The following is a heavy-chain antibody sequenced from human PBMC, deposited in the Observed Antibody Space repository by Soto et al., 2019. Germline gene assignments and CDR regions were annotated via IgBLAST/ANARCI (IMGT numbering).Heavy chain of an antibody. CDR2: IYYSGST. CDR3: ARAAHYSSPFRWFDP. CDR1: GGSISSGCYY. D-gene: IGHD6-13*01. Sequence: TSETLSLTCPVSGGSISSGCYYWSWISKHPGKGLEWIGYIYYSGSTYYNPSLKSRVTISVDTSKNQFSLKLSSVTAADTAVYYCARAAHYSSPFRWFDPWGQGTLVTVSS. V-gene: IGHV4-31*03. J-gene: IGHJ5*02.